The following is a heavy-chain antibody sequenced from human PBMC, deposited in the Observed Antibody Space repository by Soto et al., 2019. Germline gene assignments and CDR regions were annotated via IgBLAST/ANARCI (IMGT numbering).Heavy chain of an antibody. CDR2: ISDSGAST. J-gene: IGHJ4*02. CDR1: GFTFSSYV. CDR3: ANVGL. Sequence: GGSLRLSCAASGFTFSSYVMTWVRQAPGKGLEWVSSISDSGASTYYADSVKGRFTVSRDNSKNTLYLQMNSLRAEDTAVYYCANVGLWGQGTLVTVSS. V-gene: IGHV3-23*01. D-gene: IGHD2-21*02.